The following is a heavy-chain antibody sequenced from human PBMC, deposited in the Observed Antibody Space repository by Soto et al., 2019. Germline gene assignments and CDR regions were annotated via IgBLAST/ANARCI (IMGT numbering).Heavy chain of an antibody. D-gene: IGHD3-10*02. Sequence: QVQVVQSGAEVKKPGSSVKIYCKASGRIFSSFPTSWVRQVPGQGLEWMGGVISASGSVTHAPKFQGRVTMTAVNAAGIGYMELTSLTSEDTAIYYCARVGSSDACNYVLDQWGPGTMVTDSS. CDR2: VISASGSV. CDR3: ARVGSSDACNYVLDQ. V-gene: IGHV1-69*06. CDR1: GRIFSSFP. J-gene: IGHJ1*01.